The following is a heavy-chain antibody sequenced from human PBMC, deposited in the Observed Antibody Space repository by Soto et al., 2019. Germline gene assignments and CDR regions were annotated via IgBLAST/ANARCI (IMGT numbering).Heavy chain of an antibody. CDR1: AGSISDSY. J-gene: IGHJ4*02. Sequence: SETMSLPCSVSAGSISDSYWSWIRQYPGKGLEWFGYVYYTGSTNYSPSLRSRVSISVDASKNEFSLRLSSVTAADTAVYFCARSVAVPGAHIDYWGQGTQVTVSS. V-gene: IGHV4-59*01. D-gene: IGHD6-19*01. CDR3: ARSVAVPGAHIDY. CDR2: VYYTGST.